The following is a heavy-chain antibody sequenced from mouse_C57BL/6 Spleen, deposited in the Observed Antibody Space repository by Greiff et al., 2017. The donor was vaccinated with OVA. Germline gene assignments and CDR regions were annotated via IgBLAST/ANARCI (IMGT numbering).Heavy chain of an antibody. D-gene: IGHD2-4*01. Sequence: EVKVVESGGGLVKPGGSLKLSCAASGFTFSDYGMPWVRQAPEKGLEWVAYISSGSSTIYYADTVKGRFTISRDNAKNTLFLQMTSLRSEDTAMYYCASERGYYEDAMDYWGQGTSVTVSS. V-gene: IGHV5-17*01. J-gene: IGHJ4*01. CDR1: GFTFSDYG. CDR2: ISSGSSTI. CDR3: ASERGYYEDAMDY.